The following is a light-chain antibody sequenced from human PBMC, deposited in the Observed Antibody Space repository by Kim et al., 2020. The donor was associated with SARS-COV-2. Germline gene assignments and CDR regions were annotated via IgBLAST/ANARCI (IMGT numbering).Light chain of an antibody. CDR3: QSYDSSLTHWV. CDR1: SSNNGAGYD. CDR2: GNS. J-gene: IGLJ3*02. Sequence: GVTIAGTGSSSNNGAGYDVHWYHQLPATAPKILIYGNSNRPSGVPDRFSGSKSGTSASLAITGLQAEDEADDYCQSYDSSLTHWVFGGGTKLTVL. V-gene: IGLV1-40*01.